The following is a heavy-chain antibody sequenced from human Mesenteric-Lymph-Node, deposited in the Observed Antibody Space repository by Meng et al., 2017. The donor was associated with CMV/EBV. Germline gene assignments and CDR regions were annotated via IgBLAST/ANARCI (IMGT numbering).Heavy chain of an antibody. V-gene: IGHV4-28*01. D-gene: IGHD5-18*01. CDR1: GYSISTTNW. CDR3: ARTAQGNTAMVDY. Sequence: CAVSGYSISTTNWWGWIRQPPGKGLEWIGYIYYSGYTYYTPSLKSRVTMSVDTSKNQFSLRLSSVTAVDTAVYYCARTAQGNTAMVDYWGQGTLVTVSS. CDR2: IYYSGYT. J-gene: IGHJ4*02.